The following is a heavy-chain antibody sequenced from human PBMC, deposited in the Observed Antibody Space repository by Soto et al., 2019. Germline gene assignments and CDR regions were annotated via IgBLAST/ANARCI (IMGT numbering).Heavy chain of an antibody. Sequence: ASVKVSCKTSGYTFSNYGITWVRQAPGQPLEWLGWISLYSDGTNYAQKFQGRVSMTTDTSTTTAYMELRSLRSDDTAVYYCAKVVPGAEAWFGPWGQGTLVTVSS. CDR3: AKVVPGAEAWFGP. J-gene: IGHJ5*02. D-gene: IGHD2-2*01. CDR1: GYTFSNYG. V-gene: IGHV1-18*01. CDR2: ISLYSDGT.